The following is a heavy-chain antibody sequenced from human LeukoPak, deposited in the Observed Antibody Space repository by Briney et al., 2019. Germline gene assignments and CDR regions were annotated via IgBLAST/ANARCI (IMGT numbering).Heavy chain of an antibody. CDR2: IKQDGSEK. J-gene: IGHJ4*02. CDR3: ATEASSGLED. CDR1: GFTFSSYW. V-gene: IGHV3-7*01. D-gene: IGHD6-19*01. Sequence: GGSLRLSCAASGFTFSSYWMSWVRQAPGKGLEWVANIKQDGSEKYYLDSVKGRFTISRDNAENSLYQQMNSLRAEDTAVYYCATEASSGLEDWGQGILVTVSS.